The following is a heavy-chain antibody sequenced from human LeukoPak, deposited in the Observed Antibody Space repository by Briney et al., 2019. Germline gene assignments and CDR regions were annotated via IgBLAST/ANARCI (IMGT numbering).Heavy chain of an antibody. V-gene: IGHV3-9*03. D-gene: IGHD6-13*01. J-gene: IGHJ4*02. CDR1: AFTFDAYA. Sequence: GGSLRLSCAASAFTFDAYALHWVRQAPGEGLEWVSGISWNSGSIAYADSVKGRFTISRDNAKNSLYLQMNSLRVEDMALYYCAKALYSSSWRLSPFDYWGQGTLVTVSS. CDR3: AKALYSSSWRLSPFDY. CDR2: ISWNSGSI.